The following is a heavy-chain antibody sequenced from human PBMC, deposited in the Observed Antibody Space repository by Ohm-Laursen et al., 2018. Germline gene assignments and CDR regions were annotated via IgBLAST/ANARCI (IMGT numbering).Heavy chain of an antibody. CDR1: GFTVSNTY. D-gene: IGHD1-14*01. CDR2: INTEDQT. CDR3: ARGIVRGVTGPDY. J-gene: IGHJ4*02. Sequence: SLRLSCAASGFTVSNTYMSWVRQAPGKGLEWVSVINTEDQTFYLNSVKGRFSISRDNSKNTVYLQMNSLRVEDTAVYYCARGIVRGVTGPDYWGQGTLVTVSS. V-gene: IGHV3-66*01.